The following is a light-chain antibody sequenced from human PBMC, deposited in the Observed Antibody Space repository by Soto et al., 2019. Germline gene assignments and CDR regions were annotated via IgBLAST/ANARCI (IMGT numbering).Light chain of an antibody. CDR3: SSYAGSNYV. CDR1: SSDVGGYTY. CDR2: EVT. V-gene: IGLV2-8*01. J-gene: IGLJ1*01. Sequence: QSVLTQPPSASGSPGQSVTISCTGASSDVGGYTYVSWFQQHPGKAPKLMIYEVTKRPSGVPDRFSGSKSGNTASLTVSGLQAEDEADYYCSSYAGSNYVFGTGTRSPS.